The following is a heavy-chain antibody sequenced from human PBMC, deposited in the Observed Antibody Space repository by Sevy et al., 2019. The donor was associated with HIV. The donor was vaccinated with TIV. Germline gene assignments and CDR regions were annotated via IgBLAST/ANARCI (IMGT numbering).Heavy chain of an antibody. D-gene: IGHD2-8*02. J-gene: IGHJ4*02. V-gene: IGHV3-43*01. CDR2: ISWDGDST. CDR3: AKHLRGITGLDY. CDR1: GFTFRDSY. Sequence: GGSLRLSCAASGFTFRDSYMHWVRQVPGKGLEWVSLISWDGDSTKYADSVKGRFTVSRDNTKKSLYLQLNSLRTEDSAAYYCAKHLRGITGLDYWGQGTLVTLSS.